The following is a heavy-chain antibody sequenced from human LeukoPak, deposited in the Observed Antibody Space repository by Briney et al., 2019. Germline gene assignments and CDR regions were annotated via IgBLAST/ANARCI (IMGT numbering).Heavy chain of an antibody. D-gene: IGHD6-13*01. CDR2: ISSSSSYI. Sequence: GSLRLSCAASGFTFSSYSMNWVRQAPGKGLEWVSSISSSSSYIYYADSVKGRFTISRDNAKNSLYLQMNSLRAEDTAVYYCAGPVGGIAAAGPPYWFDPWGQGTLVTVSS. CDR3: AGPVGGIAAAGPPYWFDP. V-gene: IGHV3-21*01. CDR1: GFTFSSYS. J-gene: IGHJ5*02.